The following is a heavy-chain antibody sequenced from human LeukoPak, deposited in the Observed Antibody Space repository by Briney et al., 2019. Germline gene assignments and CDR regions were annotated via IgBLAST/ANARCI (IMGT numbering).Heavy chain of an antibody. J-gene: IGHJ4*02. CDR3: TRKSAPFDL. CDR2: ISGSGGST. V-gene: IGHV3-23*01. D-gene: IGHD3-3*01. Sequence: HAGGSLRLSCAASGFTFSSYGTSWVRQAPGKGLEWVSAISGSGGSTYYADFVKGRFTISRDSAKNSLFLQMNSLRVEDTGFYFCTRKSAPFDLWGQGLLVTVSS. CDR1: GFTFSSYG.